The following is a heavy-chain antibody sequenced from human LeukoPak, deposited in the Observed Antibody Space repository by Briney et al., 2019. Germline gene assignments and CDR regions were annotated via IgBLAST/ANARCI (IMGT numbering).Heavy chain of an antibody. V-gene: IGHV1-69*06. D-gene: IGHD3-22*01. CDR2: IIPIFGTA. J-gene: IGHJ6*03. CDR3: ARDRFDDSNGYYYHSYYYMNV. CDR1: GGTFSSYA. Sequence: ASVKVSCKASGGTFSSYAISWVRQAPGQGLEWMGGIIPIFGTANYAQKFQGRVTITADKSTSTAYMELSSLRSEDTAVYYCARDRFDDSNGYYYHSYYYMNVWGKGTTVTVSS.